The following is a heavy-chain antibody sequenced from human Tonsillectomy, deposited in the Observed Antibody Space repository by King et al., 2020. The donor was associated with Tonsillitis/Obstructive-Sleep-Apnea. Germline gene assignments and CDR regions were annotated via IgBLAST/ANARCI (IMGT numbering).Heavy chain of an antibody. D-gene: IGHD1-26*01. V-gene: IGHV3-23*04. Sequence: VQLVESGGGLAQPGGSLGLSCAASGFTFSGYAMSWVRQAPGKGLDWVSSISGIDGTTYYAASVKGRFTVSRDNSKNTLYLRMNSLRADDTAIYYCVTGWVRFDPWGQGTLVTVSS. CDR2: ISGIDGTT. CDR3: VTGWVRFDP. J-gene: IGHJ5*02. CDR1: GFTFSGYA.